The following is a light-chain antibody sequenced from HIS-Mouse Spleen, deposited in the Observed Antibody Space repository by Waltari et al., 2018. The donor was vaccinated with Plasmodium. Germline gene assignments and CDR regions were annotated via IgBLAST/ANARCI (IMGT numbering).Light chain of an antibody. V-gene: IGKV3-11*01. CDR3: QQRSNWLSLT. Sequence: DIVLTQSPATLSSSPGERATLSCRASQSVSSYLAWYQQKPGQAPRLLIYDASNSATCSPARCSGSGSGADFSLTISSREPEDFAVYYCQQRSNWLSLTFGGGTKVEIK. J-gene: IGKJ4*01. CDR2: DAS. CDR1: QSVSSY.